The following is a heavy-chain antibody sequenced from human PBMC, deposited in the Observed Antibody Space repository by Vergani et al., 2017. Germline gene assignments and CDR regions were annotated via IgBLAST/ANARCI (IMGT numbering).Heavy chain of an antibody. CDR3: ARSYYDSSGYTTAYFDY. D-gene: IGHD3-22*01. CDR2: IDWDDDK. Sequence: QVTLKESGPALVKPTQTLTLTCTFSGFSLSTSGMRVSWLRQPPGKALEWLARIDWDDDKFYSTSLKTRITISKDTTKNQVVLTMTNMDPVDTATYYCARSYYDSSGYTTAYFDYWGQGTLVTVSS. V-gene: IGHV2-70*04. CDR1: GFSLSTSGMR. J-gene: IGHJ4*02.